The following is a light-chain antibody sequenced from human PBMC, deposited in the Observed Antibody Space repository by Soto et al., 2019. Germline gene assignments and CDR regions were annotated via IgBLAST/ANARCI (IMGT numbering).Light chain of an antibody. CDR2: AAS. CDR3: QKYNRAPPT. CDR1: QSISNY. J-gene: IGKJ1*01. Sequence: DIQMTQSPSSLSASVGDRVTITCRASQSISNYLNWYQQKPGKAPKPLIYAASSLQSGVPSRFSGSGSGTDFTLTISSLQPEDVGTYYCQKYNRAPPTFGPGTKVEVK. V-gene: IGKV1-39*01.